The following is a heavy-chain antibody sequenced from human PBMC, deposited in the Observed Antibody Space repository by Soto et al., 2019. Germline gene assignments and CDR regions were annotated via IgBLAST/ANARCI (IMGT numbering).Heavy chain of an antibody. V-gene: IGHV4-30-2*01. CDR2: MYHSGST. CDR3: AKYGGKNAFDM. D-gene: IGHD4-17*01. Sequence: QLQLQESGSGLVKPSQTLSLTCAVSGASISSGGYSWSWIRQPPGKGLEWIGYMYHSGSTYYNPSLQSRVTISVDRSKSHFSLNLNSVTAAETAVYYCAKYGGKNAFDMWGQGTMVTVSS. CDR1: GASISSGGYS. J-gene: IGHJ3*02.